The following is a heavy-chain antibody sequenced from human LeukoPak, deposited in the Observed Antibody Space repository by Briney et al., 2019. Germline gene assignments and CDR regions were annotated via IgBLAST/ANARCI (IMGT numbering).Heavy chain of an antibody. D-gene: IGHD3-3*01. V-gene: IGHV4-59*01. CDR1: GGSFRGYY. CDR2: IYYSGST. J-gene: IGHJ3*02. Sequence: SETLSLTCAVYGGSFRGYYWSWIRQPPGKGLEWIGYIYYSGSTKYKPSLKSRVTISVDTSKNRFSLKLSSVTAADTAVYYCARGRFLDAFDIWGQGTMVTVSS. CDR3: ARGRFLDAFDI.